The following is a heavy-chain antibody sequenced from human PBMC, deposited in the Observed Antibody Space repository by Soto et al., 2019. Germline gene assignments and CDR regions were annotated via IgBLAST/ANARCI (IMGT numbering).Heavy chain of an antibody. CDR1: GYTFTSYG. V-gene: IGHV1-18*01. Sequence: QVQLVQSGAEVKKPGASVKVSCKASGYTFTSYGISWVRQAPGQGLEWMGWISAYKGNTNYAQKLQGRITMTTDTSTSTAYMELRSLRSDDTAVSYCARVVVVAATVRWFDPWGQGTLVTVSS. J-gene: IGHJ5*02. D-gene: IGHD2-15*01. CDR3: ARVVVVAATVRWFDP. CDR2: ISAYKGNT.